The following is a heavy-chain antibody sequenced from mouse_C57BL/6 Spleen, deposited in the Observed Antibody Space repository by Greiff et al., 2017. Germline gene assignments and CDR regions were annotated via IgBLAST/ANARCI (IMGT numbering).Heavy chain of an antibody. CDR2: ISSGGSYT. V-gene: IGHV5-6*01. J-gene: IGHJ2*01. D-gene: IGHD2-5*01. Sequence: EVQLVESGGDLVKPGGSLKPSCAAPGFTFSSFGMSWVRQTPDKRLEWVATISSGGSYTYYPDSVKGRFTISRDNAKNTLYLQMSSLKSEDTAMYYCARHYYSNYFDYWGQGTTLTVSS. CDR3: ARHYYSNYFDY. CDR1: GFTFSSFG.